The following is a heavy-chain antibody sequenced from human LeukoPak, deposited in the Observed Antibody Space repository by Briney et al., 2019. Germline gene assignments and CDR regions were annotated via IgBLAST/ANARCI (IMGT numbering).Heavy chain of an antibody. J-gene: IGHJ4*02. CDR2: ITWDSGST. D-gene: IGHD1-1*01. CDR3: AKDDDSSRGFDY. CDR1: GFTFHDYA. V-gene: IGHV3-43D*03. Sequence: GGSLRLSYAASGFTFHDYAMHWVRQAPGKGLEWVSLITWDSGSTYYADSVKGRFTISRDNRKNSLYLQMNSLRAEDTALYYCAKDDDSSRGFDYWGQGTLVTVSS.